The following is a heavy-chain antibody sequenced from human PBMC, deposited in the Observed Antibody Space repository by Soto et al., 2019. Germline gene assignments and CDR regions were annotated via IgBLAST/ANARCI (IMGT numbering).Heavy chain of an antibody. D-gene: IGHD5-12*01. CDR1: GFTFSSYG. J-gene: IGHJ3*02. CDR3: ASGRDGYINDAFDI. CDR2: ISYDGSNK. Sequence: GGSLRLSCAASGFTFSSYGMHWVRQAPGKGLEWVAVISYDGSNKYYADSVKGRFTISRDNSKSTLYLQMNSLRAEDTAVYYCASGRDGYINDAFDIWGQGTMVTVSS. V-gene: IGHV3-30*03.